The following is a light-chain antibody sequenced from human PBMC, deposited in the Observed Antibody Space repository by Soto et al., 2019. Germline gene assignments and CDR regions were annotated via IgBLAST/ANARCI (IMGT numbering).Light chain of an antibody. CDR1: QSVSNNY. V-gene: IGKV3-20*01. Sequence: EILMTQSPGTLSLSPGERATLSCRASQSVSNNYLAWYQQKPGQAPRLLIFGASRRATGIPDRFIGSGSGTEFILNISRLEPDDFAIYHCHKHGGSPETFGQATKVDI. CDR3: HKHGGSPET. CDR2: GAS. J-gene: IGKJ1*01.